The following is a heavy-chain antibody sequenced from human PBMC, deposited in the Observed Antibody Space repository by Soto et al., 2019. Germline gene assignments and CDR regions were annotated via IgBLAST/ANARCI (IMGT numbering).Heavy chain of an antibody. CDR2: INHSGST. V-gene: IGHV4-31*03. Sequence: SETLSLTCTVSGGSISSGGYYWTWIRQPPGTGLEWIGEINHSGSTNYNPSLKSRVTISVDTSKNQFSLKLSSVTAADTAVYYCARGPLVVLNYFESWGQGTLVTVSS. CDR3: ARGPLVVLNYFES. CDR1: GGSISSGGYY. J-gene: IGHJ4*02.